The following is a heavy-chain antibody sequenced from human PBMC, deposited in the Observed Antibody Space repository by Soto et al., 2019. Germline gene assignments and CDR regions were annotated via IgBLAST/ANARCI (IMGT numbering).Heavy chain of an antibody. D-gene: IGHD3-10*01. CDR2: IYHSGST. J-gene: IGHJ5*02. V-gene: IGHV4-4*02. Sequence: QVQLQESGPGLVKPSGTLSLTCAVSGGSISSSNWWSWVRQPPGKGLEWIGEIYHSGSTNYKPSLKSRVTISVDKSKNHFSLKLRCVTAADTAVYYCARDATDSGSYYPCPEQGHRFDPWGQGTLVTVSS. CDR1: GGSISSSNW. CDR3: ARDATDSGSYYPCPEQGHRFDP.